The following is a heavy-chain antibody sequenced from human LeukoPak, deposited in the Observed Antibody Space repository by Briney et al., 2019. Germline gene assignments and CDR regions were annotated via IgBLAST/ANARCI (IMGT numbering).Heavy chain of an antibody. D-gene: IGHD6-19*01. J-gene: IGHJ4*02. V-gene: IGHV1-69*05. CDR3: ARATYSSGWYLLYYFDY. CDR1: GGTFSSYA. CDR2: IIPIFGTA. Sequence: SVKVPCKASGGTFSSYAISWVRQAPGQGLEWMGGIIPIFGTANYAQKFQGRVTITTDESTSTAYMERSSLRSEDTAVYYCARATYSSGWYLLYYFDYWGQGTLVTVSS.